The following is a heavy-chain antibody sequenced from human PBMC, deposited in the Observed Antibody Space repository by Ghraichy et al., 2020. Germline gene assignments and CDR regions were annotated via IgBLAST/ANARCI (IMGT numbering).Heavy chain of an antibody. CDR3: AKDHYYDFWSGYSQP. J-gene: IGHJ4*02. CDR1: GFTFSSYG. D-gene: IGHD3-3*01. Sequence: GGSLRLSCAASGFTFSSYGMHWVRQAPGKGLEWVAVISYDGSNKYYADSVKGRFTISRDNSKNTLYLQMNSLRAEDTAVYYCAKDHYYDFWSGYSQPWGQGTLVTVSS. V-gene: IGHV3-30*18. CDR2: ISYDGSNK.